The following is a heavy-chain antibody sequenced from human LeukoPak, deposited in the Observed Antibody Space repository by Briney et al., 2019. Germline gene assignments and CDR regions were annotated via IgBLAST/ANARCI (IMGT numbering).Heavy chain of an antibody. CDR3: ARVVHGDYFDY. V-gene: IGHV3-53*01. D-gene: IGHD4-17*01. J-gene: IGHJ4*02. CDR2: IYSGGST. Sequence: PGGSLRLSCAASGFIVSSNYMSWVRQAPGKGLEWVSVIYSGGSTYYADSVKGRFTISRDNSKNTLYLQMNSLRAEDTAVYYCARVVHGDYFDYWGQGTLVTVSS. CDR1: GFIVSSNY.